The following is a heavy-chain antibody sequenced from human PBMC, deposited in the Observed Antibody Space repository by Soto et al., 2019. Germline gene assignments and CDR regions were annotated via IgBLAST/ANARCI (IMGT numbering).Heavy chain of an antibody. V-gene: IGHV1-69*06. J-gene: IGHJ4*02. CDR3: ARGGYCSSTSCYTVFDY. D-gene: IGHD2-2*02. CDR2: IIPIFGTA. CDR1: GGTFSSYA. Sequence: SVKVSCKASGGTFSSYAISWVRQAPGQGLEWMGGIIPIFGTANYAQKFQGRVTITADKSTSTAYVELSSLRSEDTAVYYCARGGYCSSTSCYTVFDYWGQGTLVTVSS.